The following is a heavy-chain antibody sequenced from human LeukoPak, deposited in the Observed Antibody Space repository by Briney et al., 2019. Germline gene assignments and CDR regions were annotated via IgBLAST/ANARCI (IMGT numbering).Heavy chain of an antibody. V-gene: IGHV5-51*01. CDR3: VGRGGNWLDP. CDR2: IHPRDSET. CDR1: GYSFTNYW. D-gene: IGHD3-16*01. J-gene: IGHJ5*02. Sequence: GESLKISCKGSGYSFTNYWIGWVRQMPGKGLECMGIIHPRDSETRYSPSFQGQVTISADKSISTAYLQWSSLKASDTAMYYCVGRGGNWLDPWGQGTMVTVSS.